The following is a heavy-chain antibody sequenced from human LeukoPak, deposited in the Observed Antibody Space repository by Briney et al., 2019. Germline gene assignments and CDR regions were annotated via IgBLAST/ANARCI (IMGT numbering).Heavy chain of an antibody. CDR2: ISSGSSTI. V-gene: IGHV3-48*04. CDR3: ARAATGYSYGYYY. Sequence: QPGGSLRFSGAASGFTFSDCNMNGGGQAPGKGREGVSYISSGSSTIYYADSVKGRFTISRDNAKNSLYLQMNSLRAEDTAVYYCARAATGYSYGYYYWGQGTLVTVSS. J-gene: IGHJ4*02. CDR1: GFTFSDCN. D-gene: IGHD5-18*01.